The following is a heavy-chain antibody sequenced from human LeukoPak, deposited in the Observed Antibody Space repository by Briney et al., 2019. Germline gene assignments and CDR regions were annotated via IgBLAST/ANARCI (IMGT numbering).Heavy chain of an antibody. CDR1: GSSISSSSYY. J-gene: IGHJ4*02. V-gene: IGHV4-39*01. Sequence: SETLSLTCTVSGSSISSSSYYWGWIRQPPGKGLEWIGSIYYSGSTYYNSSVKSRVTISVDTSKNQFSLKRSSVTAADTAVYYCARMYRRAFDYWGQGTLVTVSS. CDR2: IYYSGST. D-gene: IGHD1-26*01. CDR3: ARMYRRAFDY.